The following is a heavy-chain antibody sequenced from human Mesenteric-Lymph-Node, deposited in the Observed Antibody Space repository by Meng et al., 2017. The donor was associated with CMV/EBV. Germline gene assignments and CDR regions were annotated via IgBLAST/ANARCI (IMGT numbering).Heavy chain of an antibody. CDR3: TRHYSLHDPFDF. Sequence: GESLKISCAASGFTFSTYAMTWVRQAPGKGLEWVSSISSRRGDTYYPDSVKGRFTISRGDSENTLYLEMESLRREDTAVYYCTRHYSLHDPFDFWGRGTLVTVSS. J-gene: IGHJ4*02. V-gene: IGHV3-23*01. CDR1: GFTFSTYA. D-gene: IGHD2-15*01. CDR2: ISSRRGDT.